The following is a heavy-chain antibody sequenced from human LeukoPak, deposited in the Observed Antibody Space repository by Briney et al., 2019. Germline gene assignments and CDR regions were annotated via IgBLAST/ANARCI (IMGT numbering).Heavy chain of an antibody. CDR2: INHSGST. J-gene: IGHJ6*04. CDR3: ARAEYYDFWSGRGMDV. V-gene: IGHV4-34*01. Sequence: SETLSLTCAVYGGSFSGYYWSWIRQPPGEGLEWIGEINHSGSTNYNPSLKSRVTISVDTSKNQFSLKLSSVTAADTAVYYCARAEYYDFWSGRGMDVWGKGTTVTVSS. D-gene: IGHD3-3*01. CDR1: GGSFSGYY.